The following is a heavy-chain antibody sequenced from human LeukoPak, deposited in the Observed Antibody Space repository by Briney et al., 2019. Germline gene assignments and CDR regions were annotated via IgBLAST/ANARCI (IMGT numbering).Heavy chain of an antibody. CDR1: GFTFRDYS. D-gene: IGHD3-16*01. CDR3: VRVGGAFDL. Sequence: GGSLRLSCAASGFTFRDYSMKWVRPAPGKGLEWISYISSSSSTIYYADSVKGRFTISRDNAKKSLYMQMNSLRAEDTAVYYCVRVGGAFDLWGQGTRVSVSS. V-gene: IGHV3-48*01. J-gene: IGHJ3*01. CDR2: ISSSSSTI.